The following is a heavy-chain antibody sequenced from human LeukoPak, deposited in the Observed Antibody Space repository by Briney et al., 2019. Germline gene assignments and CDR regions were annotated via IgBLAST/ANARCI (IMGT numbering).Heavy chain of an antibody. J-gene: IGHJ4*02. D-gene: IGHD3-22*01. CDR1: GFTFSSFG. Sequence: LGGSLRLSCAASGFTFSSFGMHWVRQAPGKGLEWVAVIWYDGSSKYYADSVRGRFTISRDNSKNTLYLQMTSLRAEDTAVYYCAREARYESSGYYFDFWGQGTQVTVSS. CDR3: AREARYESSGYYFDF. CDR2: IWYDGSSK. V-gene: IGHV3-33*01.